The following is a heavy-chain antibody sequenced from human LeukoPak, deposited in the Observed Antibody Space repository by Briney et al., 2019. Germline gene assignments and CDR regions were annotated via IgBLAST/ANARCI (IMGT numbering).Heavy chain of an antibody. J-gene: IGHJ4*02. V-gene: IGHV3-53*01. CDR1: GFTVSSNY. D-gene: IGHD6-13*01. CDR3: ARDRGGSWYFNFDY. CDR2: IYSGGST. Sequence: GGSLRLSCAASGFTVSSNYMSWVRQAPGKGLEWVSVIYSGGSTYYADSVKGRFTISRDNSKNTLYLQMNSLRAEDKAVYYCARDRGGSWYFNFDYWGQGTLVTVSS.